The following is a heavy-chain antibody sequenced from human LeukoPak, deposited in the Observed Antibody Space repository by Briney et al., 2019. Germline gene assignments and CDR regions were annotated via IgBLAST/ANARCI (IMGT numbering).Heavy chain of an antibody. J-gene: IGHJ4*02. D-gene: IGHD2-15*01. CDR2: IYTSGST. V-gene: IGHV4-61*05. CDR1: GGSISSSTYY. Sequence: SETLSLTCTVSGGSISSSTYYWGWIRQSPGKGLEWIGRIYTSGSTNYNPSLKSRVTMSVDTSKNQFSLKLSSVTAADTAVYYCARTPFIVVVVAAWPDYFDYWGQGTLVTVSS. CDR3: ARTPFIVVVVAAWPDYFDY.